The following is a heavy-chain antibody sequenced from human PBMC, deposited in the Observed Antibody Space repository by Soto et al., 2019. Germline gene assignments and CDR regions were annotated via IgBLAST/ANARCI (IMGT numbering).Heavy chain of an antibody. V-gene: IGHV2-26*01. D-gene: IGHD4-17*01. J-gene: IGHJ3*02. Sequence: QVTLKESGPVLVKPTETLALTCTVSGFSLSNARMGVSWIRQPPGKALEWLAHIFSNDEKSYSTSLKSRLTISKDTSKSQVVLTMTNMDPVDTATYYCARISEYGDYVNNAFDIWGQGTMVTVSS. CDR3: ARISEYGDYVNNAFDI. CDR1: GFSLSNARMG. CDR2: IFSNDEK.